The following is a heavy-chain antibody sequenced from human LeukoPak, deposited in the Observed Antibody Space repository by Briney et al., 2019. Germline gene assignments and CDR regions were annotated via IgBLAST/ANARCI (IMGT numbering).Heavy chain of an antibody. CDR1: GFTFSSYS. V-gene: IGHV3-30*18. CDR2: ISYDGSNK. J-gene: IGHJ3*02. Sequence: GGSLRLSCAASGFTFSSYSMHWVRQAPGKGLEWVAVISYDGSNKYYADSVKGRFTISRDNSKNTLYLQMNSLRAEDTAVYYCAKSYDSSGYYIDAFDIWGQGTMVTVSS. CDR3: AKSYDSSGYYIDAFDI. D-gene: IGHD3-22*01.